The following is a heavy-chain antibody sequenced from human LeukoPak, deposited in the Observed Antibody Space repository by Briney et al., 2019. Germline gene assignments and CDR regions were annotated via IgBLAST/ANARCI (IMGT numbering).Heavy chain of an antibody. CDR3: AKRRNGDDL. Sequence: HPGGSLRLSCAASGFTFSSYAMHWVRQAPGKGLEWVSAISGSGGSTYYADSVKGRFTISRDNSKNTLYLRMNSLRAEDTAVYYCAKRRNGDDLWGQGTLVTVSS. CDR1: GFTFSSYA. J-gene: IGHJ4*02. V-gene: IGHV3-23*01. D-gene: IGHD3-3*01. CDR2: ISGSGGST.